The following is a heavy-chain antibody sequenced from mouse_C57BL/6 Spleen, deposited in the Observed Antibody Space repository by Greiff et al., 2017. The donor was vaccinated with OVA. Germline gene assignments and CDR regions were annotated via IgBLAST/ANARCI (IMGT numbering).Heavy chain of an antibody. V-gene: IGHV5-17*01. J-gene: IGHJ4*01. Sequence: EVQGVESGGGLVKPGGSLKLSCAASGFTFSDYGMHWVRQAPEKGLEWVAYISSGSSTIYYADTVKGRFTISRDNAKNTQFLQRTSLRSEDTAMYYCARKAYGNYGEVDYWGQGTSVTVSS. CDR3: ARKAYGNYGEVDY. CDR2: ISSGSSTI. D-gene: IGHD2-1*01. CDR1: GFTFSDYG.